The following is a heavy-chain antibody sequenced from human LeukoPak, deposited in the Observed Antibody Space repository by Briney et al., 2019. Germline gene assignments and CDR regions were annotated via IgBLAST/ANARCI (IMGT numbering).Heavy chain of an antibody. CDR1: GFTFSNAW. V-gene: IGHV3-15*01. CDR2: IKSKTDGGTT. CDR3: TTVRPAIVVVVAATDYYFDY. D-gene: IGHD2-15*01. J-gene: IGHJ4*02. Sequence: RPGGSLRLSCAASGFTFSNAWMSWVRQAPGKGQEWVGRIKSKTDGGTTDYAAPVKGRFTISRDDSKNTLYLQMNSLKTEDTAVYYCTTVRPAIVVVVAATDYYFDYWGQGTLVTVSS.